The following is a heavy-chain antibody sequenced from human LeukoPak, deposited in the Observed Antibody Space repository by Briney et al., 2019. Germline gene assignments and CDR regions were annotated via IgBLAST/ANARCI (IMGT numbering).Heavy chain of an antibody. CDR2: IIPIFGTA. J-gene: IGHJ5*02. V-gene: IGHV1-69*05. Sequence: GASVKVSCKASGYTFTRYDINWVRQAPGQGLEWMGGIIPIFGTANCAQKFQGRVTITTDESTSTAYMELSSLRSEDTAVYYCAREWDRGAGSLMVAWGQGTLVTVSS. CDR3: AREWDRGAGSLMVA. CDR1: GYTFTRYD. D-gene: IGHD3-10*01.